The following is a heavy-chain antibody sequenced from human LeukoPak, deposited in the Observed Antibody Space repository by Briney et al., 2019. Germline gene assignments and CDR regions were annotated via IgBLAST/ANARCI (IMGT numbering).Heavy chain of an antibody. J-gene: IGHJ4*02. CDR1: GYTIGSFGSYW. D-gene: IGHD2-8*02. V-gene: IGHV5-51*01. CDR2: IYPIDSDT. CDR3: ARVNSALWSFDF. Sequence: GESLKISCTGSGYTIGSFGSYWIAWVRRMPGKGLEWMGSIYPIDSDTRYNPSFEGQVTVSVDRSISTAYLQWSSLKASDTAMYYCARVNSALWSFDFWGQGSLVSVSS.